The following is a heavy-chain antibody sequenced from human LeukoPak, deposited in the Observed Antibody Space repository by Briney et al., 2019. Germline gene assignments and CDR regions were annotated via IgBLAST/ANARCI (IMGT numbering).Heavy chain of an antibody. V-gene: IGHV5-51*01. J-gene: IGHJ6*03. CDR3: ASSTYGDYYMDV. CDR2: IYPGDSDT. CDR1: GSIFTSYW. D-gene: IGHD4-17*01. Sequence: GESLKISCQCSGSIFTSYWIGWVRQLPGKGLEWMGIIYPGDSDTRYSPSFQGQVTISADKSISTAYLQWSSLKASDTAMYYCASSTYGDYYMDVWGKGTTVTVSS.